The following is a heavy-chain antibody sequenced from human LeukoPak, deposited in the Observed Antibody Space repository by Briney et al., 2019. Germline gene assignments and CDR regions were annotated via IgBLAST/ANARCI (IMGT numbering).Heavy chain of an antibody. D-gene: IGHD3-22*01. CDR2: IYSGGST. V-gene: IGHV3-66*01. J-gene: IGHJ4*02. Sequence: PGGSLRLSCAASGFTVSSNYMSWVRQAPGKGLEWVSVIYSGGSTYYADSVKGRFTISRDNSKNTLYLQMNSLRAEDTAVYYCASGYDSSGYFFDYWGQGTLVTVSS. CDR1: GFTVSSNY. CDR3: ASGYDSSGYFFDY.